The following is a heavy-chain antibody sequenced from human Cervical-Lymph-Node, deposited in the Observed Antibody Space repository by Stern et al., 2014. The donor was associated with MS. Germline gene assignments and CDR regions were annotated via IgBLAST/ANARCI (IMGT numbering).Heavy chain of an antibody. J-gene: IGHJ5*01. CDR1: GFIFTSYD. CDR3: VKANWKGYRRCFDP. V-gene: IGHV3-23*04. CDR2: ISGSGDST. Sequence: VQLVESGGALVQPGGSLRLSCAASGFIFTSYDMSWVRQAPGKGLEWVSGISGSGDSTYYADSVKGRFTISRDSSTNTVYLQMHSLRVDDTAVYYCVKANWKGYRRCFDPWGPGTLVTVSS. D-gene: IGHD1-1*01.